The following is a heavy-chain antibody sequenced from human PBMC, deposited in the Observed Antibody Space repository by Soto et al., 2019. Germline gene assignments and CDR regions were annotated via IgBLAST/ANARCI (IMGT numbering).Heavy chain of an antibody. J-gene: IGHJ6*02. CDR1: GGTFSSYA. D-gene: IGHD5-18*01. Sequence: GASVKVSCKDSGGTFSSYAISWVRQAPGQGLEWMGGIIPIFGTANYAQKFQGRVTITADESTSTAYMELSSLRSEDTAVYYCASRSNTAMPYYYYGMDVWGQGTTVTVSS. CDR2: IIPIFGTA. V-gene: IGHV1-69*13. CDR3: ASRSNTAMPYYYYGMDV.